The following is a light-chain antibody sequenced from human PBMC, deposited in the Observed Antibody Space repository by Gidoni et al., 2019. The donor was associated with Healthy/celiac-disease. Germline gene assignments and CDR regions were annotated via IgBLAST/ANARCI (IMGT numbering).Light chain of an antibody. Sequence: DIVMTQSPLSPPVTPGEPASISCRSSQSLLHSNGYNYWDWYLQKPGQSPQLLIYLGSNRASGVPDRFSGSGSGTDFTLKISRVEAEDVGVYYCMQALQTPRTFGQGTKVEIK. J-gene: IGKJ1*01. CDR1: QSLLHSNGYNY. CDR3: MQALQTPRT. V-gene: IGKV2-28*01. CDR2: LGS.